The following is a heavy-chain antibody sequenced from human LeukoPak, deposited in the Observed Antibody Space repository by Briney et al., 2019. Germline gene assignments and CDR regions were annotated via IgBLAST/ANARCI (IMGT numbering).Heavy chain of an antibody. J-gene: IGHJ6*03. CDR1: GYTFTGYY. V-gene: IGHV1-2*02. Sequence: ASVKVSCKASGYTFTGYYMHWVRQAPGQGLEWMGWINPNSGGTNYAQKFQGRVTMTRDTSISTAYMELSRLRSDDTAVYYCARVGFLEWLRVHYYYYMDVWGKGTTVTVSS. CDR3: ARVGFLEWLRVHYYYYMDV. CDR2: INPNSGGT. D-gene: IGHD3-3*02.